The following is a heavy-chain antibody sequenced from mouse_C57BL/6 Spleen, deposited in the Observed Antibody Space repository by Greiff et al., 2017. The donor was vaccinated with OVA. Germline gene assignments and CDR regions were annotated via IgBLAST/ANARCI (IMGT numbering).Heavy chain of an antibody. CDR1: GYTFTDYN. V-gene: IGHV1-18*01. Sequence: FQLQQSGPELVKPGASVKIPCKASGYTFTDYNMDWVKQSHGKSLEWIGDINPNNGGTIYNQKFKGKATLTVDKSSSTAYMELRSLTSEDTAVYYCARARAPYYAMDYWGQGTSVTVSS. D-gene: IGHD3-3*01. CDR3: ARARAPYYAMDY. J-gene: IGHJ4*01. CDR2: INPNNGGT.